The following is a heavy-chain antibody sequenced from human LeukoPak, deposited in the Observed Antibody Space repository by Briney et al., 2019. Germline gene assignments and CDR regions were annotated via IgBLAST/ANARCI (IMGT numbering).Heavy chain of an antibody. CDR2: IYSSGIT. CDR1: GGSISSYY. V-gene: IGHV4-59*08. J-gene: IGHJ4*02. Sequence: SETLSLTCTVSGGSISSYYWSWIRQPPGKGLEWIGYIYSSGITSYNPSLKSRVTISVDTSKNQFSLKLSSVTAADTAVYHCARLSSGWPFDYWGQGTLVTVSS. D-gene: IGHD6-19*01. CDR3: ARLSSGWPFDY.